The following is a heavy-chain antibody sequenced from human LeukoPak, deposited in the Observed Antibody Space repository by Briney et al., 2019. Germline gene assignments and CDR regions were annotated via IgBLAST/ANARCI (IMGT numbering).Heavy chain of an antibody. D-gene: IGHD6-13*01. CDR3: AKDIRAGSGWYGAFDF. J-gene: IGHJ3*01. Sequence: GGSLRLSCAASGFTFKIHGMHWVRQAPGKGLEWLSVIWYDGSEKHYADAVRGRFTISRDNSKNTVDLEINSLRDEDTAVYYCAKDIRAGSGWYGAFDFWGQGTMVAVSA. CDR2: IWYDGSEK. V-gene: IGHV3-33*03. CDR1: GFTFKIHG.